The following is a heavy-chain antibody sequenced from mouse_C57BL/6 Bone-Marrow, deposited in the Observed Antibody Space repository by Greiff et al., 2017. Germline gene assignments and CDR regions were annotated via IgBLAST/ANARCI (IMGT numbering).Heavy chain of an antibody. J-gene: IGHJ4*01. Sequence: QVQLQQPGAELVKPGASVKMSCKASGYTFTSYWITWVKQRPGQGLEWIGDIYPGSGSTNYNEKFKSKATLTVDTSSSTAYMQLSSLTSEDSAVYYCARHIPYYDYAMDYWGQGTSLTVSS. CDR2: IYPGSGST. CDR3: ARHIPYYDYAMDY. D-gene: IGHD1-1*02. V-gene: IGHV1-55*01. CDR1: GYTFTSYW.